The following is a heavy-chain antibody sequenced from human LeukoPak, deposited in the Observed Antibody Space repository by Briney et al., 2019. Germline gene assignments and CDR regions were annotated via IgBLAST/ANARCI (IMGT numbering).Heavy chain of an antibody. D-gene: IGHD2/OR15-2a*01. V-gene: IGHV3-30*18. CDR2: ISSDGNNK. CDR3: AKVTAPVTGTFDY. J-gene: IGHJ4*02. CDR1: GFTFSSYG. Sequence: PGRFLRLSCAASGFTFSSYGMHWVRPAPGKGLEWVAVISSDGNNKYYADSVKGRCTISRDNSKNTLYLQMNSLRAEDTAVYYCAKVTAPVTGTFDYWGQGTLVTVSS.